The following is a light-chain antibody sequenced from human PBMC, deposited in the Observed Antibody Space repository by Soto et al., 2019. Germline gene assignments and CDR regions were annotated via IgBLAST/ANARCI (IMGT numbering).Light chain of an antibody. V-gene: IGLV2-23*01. J-gene: IGLJ1*01. CDR2: EDN. Sequence: QSALTQPASVSGSRGQSITISCTGTSSDVGSYNLVSWYQQHPGKAPKLMIYEDNKRPSGVSNRFSVSKSGYTASLTISGLQAEDEADYYCCSYARTSTYVFGSGTKLTVL. CDR1: SSDVGSYNL. CDR3: CSYARTSTYV.